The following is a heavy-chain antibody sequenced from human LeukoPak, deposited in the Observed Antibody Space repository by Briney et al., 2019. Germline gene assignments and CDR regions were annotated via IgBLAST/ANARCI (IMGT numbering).Heavy chain of an antibody. D-gene: IGHD6-13*01. Sequence: SETLSLTCTVSGGSISISSSYWGWLRQPPGKGLEWVGSVHYSGNTFYNPSLKSRVTISLDTSKNHFSLKVHSVTAADTAVYYCAREDDTIADNTFDIWGQGTVVTVSS. CDR1: GGSISISSSY. J-gene: IGHJ3*02. V-gene: IGHV4-39*07. CDR2: VHYSGNT. CDR3: AREDDTIADNTFDI.